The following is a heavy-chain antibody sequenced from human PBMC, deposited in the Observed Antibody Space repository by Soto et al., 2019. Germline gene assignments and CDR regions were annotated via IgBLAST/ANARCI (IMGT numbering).Heavy chain of an antibody. CDR1: GFTFSNHA. J-gene: IGHJ5*02. CDR2: IDGGGTKT. CDR3: TKEHSNYPDNSSDL. V-gene: IGHV3-23*01. D-gene: IGHD4-4*01. Sequence: PGGSLRLSCAASGFTFSNHAMSWVRQAPGTGLEWVSAIDGGGTKTYHADSVKGRFTISRDNSMNTLYLQMDSLRAEDTAIYYCTKEHSNYPDNSSDLWGQGPRVTVFS.